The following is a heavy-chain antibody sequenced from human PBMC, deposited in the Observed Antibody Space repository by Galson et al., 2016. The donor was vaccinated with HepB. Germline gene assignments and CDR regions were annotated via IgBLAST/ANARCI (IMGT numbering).Heavy chain of an antibody. V-gene: IGHV5-51*01. CDR2: SNPADSHL. Sequence: QSGAEVKKPGESLKISCKGSRNSFNDYWIGWVRQMPGKGLEWMGISNPADSHLTYSPSSQGQVTISIDKSISAAYLQWSSLKASDTAMYYCARFKNDWLWGVGGYNYGMDVWGQGTTVTVSS. CDR1: RNSFNDYW. J-gene: IGHJ6*02. D-gene: IGHD5-12*01. CDR3: ARFKNDWLWGVGGYNYGMDV.